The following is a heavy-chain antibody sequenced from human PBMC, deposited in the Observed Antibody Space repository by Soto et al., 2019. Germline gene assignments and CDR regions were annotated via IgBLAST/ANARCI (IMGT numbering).Heavy chain of an antibody. D-gene: IGHD2-2*01. J-gene: IGHJ5*02. V-gene: IGHV3-33*01. CDR1: GFTFSSYG. CDR2: IWYDGSNK. Sequence: SGGSLRLSCAASGFTFSSYGMHWVRQAPGKGLEWVAVIWYDGSNKYYADSVKGRFTISRDNSKNTLYLQMNSLRAEDTVVYYWGPDPTFGVVVPAAMGWFDPWGQGT. CDR3: GPDPTFGVVVPAAMGWFDP.